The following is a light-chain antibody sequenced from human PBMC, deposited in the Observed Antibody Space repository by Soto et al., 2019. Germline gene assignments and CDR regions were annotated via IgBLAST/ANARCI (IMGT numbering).Light chain of an antibody. V-gene: IGKV1-39*01. J-gene: IGKJ2*01. CDR2: AAS. CDR3: QQSYSALYT. Sequence: DIQMTQSPSSLSASVGDRVSITCRASQSISGYVNWYQQKPGTAPKLLIYAASNLQSGVSSGFSGSGSGTDFSLTISSLQPEDFGTYYCQQSYSALYTFGQGTNLE. CDR1: QSISGY.